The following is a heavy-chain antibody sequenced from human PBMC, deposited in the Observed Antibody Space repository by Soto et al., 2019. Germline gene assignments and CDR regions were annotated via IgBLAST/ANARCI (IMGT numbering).Heavy chain of an antibody. D-gene: IGHD2-15*01. CDR3: ARLIHSGWFDP. J-gene: IGHJ5*02. CDR1: GFTFSSYS. Sequence: GGSLRLSCAASGFTFSSYSMNWVRQAPGKGLEWVSSISSSSSYIYYADSVKGRFTISRDNAKNSLYLQMNSLRAEDTAVYYCARLIHSGWFDPWGQGTLVTVSS. V-gene: IGHV3-21*01. CDR2: ISSSSSYI.